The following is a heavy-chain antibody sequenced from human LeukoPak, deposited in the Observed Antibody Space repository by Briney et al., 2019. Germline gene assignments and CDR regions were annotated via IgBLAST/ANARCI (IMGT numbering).Heavy chain of an antibody. CDR1: GFTFSSYS. D-gene: IGHD3-9*01. J-gene: IGHJ4*02. V-gene: IGHV3-21*01. Sequence: PGGSLRLSCAASGFTFSSYSMNWVRQAPGKGLEWVSSISSSSSYIYYADSVKGRFTISRDNAKNSLYLQMNSLRAEDTAVYYCAKDRRYFDDGPPDYWGQGTLVTVSS. CDR2: ISSSSSYI. CDR3: AKDRRYFDDGPPDY.